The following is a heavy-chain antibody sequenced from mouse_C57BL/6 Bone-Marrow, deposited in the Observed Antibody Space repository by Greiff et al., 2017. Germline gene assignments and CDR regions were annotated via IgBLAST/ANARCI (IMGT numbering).Heavy chain of an antibody. Sequence: EVQLVESGGGLVQPGGSLSLSCAASGFTFTDYYMSWVRQPPGKALEWLGFIRNKANGYTTEYSASVKGRFTISSNNSQSILYLHMKALRAEDSATDYCARYTDYDGYAMDYWGQGTSVTVSS. CDR2: IRNKANGYTT. CDR3: ARYTDYDGYAMDY. J-gene: IGHJ4*01. D-gene: IGHD2-4*01. CDR1: GFTFTDYY. V-gene: IGHV7-3*01.